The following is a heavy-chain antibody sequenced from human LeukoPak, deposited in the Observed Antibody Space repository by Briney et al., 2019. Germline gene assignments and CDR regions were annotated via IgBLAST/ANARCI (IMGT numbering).Heavy chain of an antibody. J-gene: IGHJ4*02. D-gene: IGHD5-18*01. CDR3: AKEAWIQLWYHFDY. CDR1: GFTFSDYY. CDR2: ISSTGSTI. V-gene: IGHV3-11*01. Sequence: KAGGSLRLSCAASGFTFSDYYMSWIRQAPGKGLEWISYISSTGSTIYYADSVKGRFTISRDNTKNSLYLQLNSLRAEDTAVYYCAKEAWIQLWYHFDYWGQGTLVTVSS.